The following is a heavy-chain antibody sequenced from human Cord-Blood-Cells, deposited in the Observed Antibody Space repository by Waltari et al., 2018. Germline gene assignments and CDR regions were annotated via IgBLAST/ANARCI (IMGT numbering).Heavy chain of an antibody. D-gene: IGHD2-15*01. Sequence: YYWSWIRQPPGKGLEWIGEINHSGSTNYNPSLKSRVTISVDTSKNQFSLKLSSVTAADTAVYYCARVGDIVVVVAATSFDYWGQGTLVTVSS. V-gene: IGHV4-34*01. CDR2: INHSGST. CDR1: YY. CDR3: ARVGDIVVVVAATSFDY. J-gene: IGHJ4*02.